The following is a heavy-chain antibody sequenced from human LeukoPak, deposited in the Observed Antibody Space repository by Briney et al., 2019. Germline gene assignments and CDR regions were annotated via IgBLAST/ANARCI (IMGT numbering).Heavy chain of an antibody. CDR1: DDSFSSHY. CDR2: ISYIGST. V-gene: IGHV4-59*11. CDR3: ARDLVTVTKGFDI. D-gene: IGHD4-17*01. Sequence: SETLPLTCAVSDDSFSSHYWTWIRQPPGKGLEWIGYISYIGSTNYNPSLKSRVTISIDTSKNQFSLKLTSVTAADTAVYYCARDLVTVTKGFDIWGQGTMVSVSS. J-gene: IGHJ3*02.